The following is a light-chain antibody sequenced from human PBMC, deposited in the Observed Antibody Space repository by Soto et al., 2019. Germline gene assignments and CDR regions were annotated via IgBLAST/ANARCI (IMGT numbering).Light chain of an antibody. J-gene: IGLJ2*01. Sequence: QPVLTQAPSSSASLGASVKLTCTLSSGHSSYAIAWHQQQPEKGPRYLMTLNSDGRHSKGDGIPDRFSGSSSGAERYLTISSLPSEDEADYYCQTWGTDIVVFGGGTTLTVL. CDR1: SGHSSYA. CDR3: QTWGTDIVV. CDR2: LNSDGRH. V-gene: IGLV4-69*01.